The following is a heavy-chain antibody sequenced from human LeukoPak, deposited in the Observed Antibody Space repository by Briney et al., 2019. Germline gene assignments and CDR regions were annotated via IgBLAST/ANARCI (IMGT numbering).Heavy chain of an antibody. CDR2: ISSSSSTI. CDR1: GFTFSSYS. CDR3: ARDPPVDYYDSSGYFD. D-gene: IGHD3-22*01. J-gene: IGHJ4*02. V-gene: IGHV3-48*01. Sequence: PGGSLRLSCAASGFTFSSYSMNWVRQAPGKGLEWVSYISSSSSTIYYADSVKGRFTISRDNAKNSLYLQMNSLRAEDTAVYYCARDPPVDYYDSSGYFDWGQGTLVTVSS.